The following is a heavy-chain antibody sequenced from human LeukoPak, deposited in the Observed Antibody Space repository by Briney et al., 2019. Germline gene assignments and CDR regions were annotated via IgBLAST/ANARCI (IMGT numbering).Heavy chain of an antibody. Sequence: SETLSLTCVVYGGSFSGYYWSWIRQPPGKGLEWIGEINHSGSTNYNPSLKSRVTISVDTSKNQFSLKLSSVTAADTAVYYCARAAGYYSSYFDYWGQGTLVTVSS. CDR3: ARAAGYYSSYFDY. V-gene: IGHV4-34*01. CDR2: INHSGST. CDR1: GGSFSGYY. D-gene: IGHD3-3*01. J-gene: IGHJ4*02.